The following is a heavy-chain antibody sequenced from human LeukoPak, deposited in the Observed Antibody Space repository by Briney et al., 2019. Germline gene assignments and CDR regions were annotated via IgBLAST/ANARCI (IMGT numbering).Heavy chain of an antibody. CDR2: IHPSGNT. J-gene: IGHJ4*02. Sequence: SETLSLTCAIYGASLSHYYWSWIRQPPGKGLEWVGYIHPSGNTSFNPSLESRVSISKDTSKNQFSLKLTSVTAADTAVYYCSRGSDESKTGDYWGQGTLVSVSS. CDR1: GASLSHYY. D-gene: IGHD6-25*01. CDR3: SRGSDESKTGDY. V-gene: IGHV4-34*01.